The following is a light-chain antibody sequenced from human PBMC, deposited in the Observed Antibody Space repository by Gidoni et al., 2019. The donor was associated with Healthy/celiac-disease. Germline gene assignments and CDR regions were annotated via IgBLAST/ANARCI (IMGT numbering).Light chain of an antibody. CDR3: MQALQTPPT. Sequence: DIVMTQSPLPLPVTPGEPASISCRSSQSLLHSNGYNYLDWYLQKPGQSPQLLIYLGSNRASGVPDRFSGSGSGTDFTLKISRVEAEDVGVYYCMQALQTPPTFXPXTKVDIK. J-gene: IGKJ3*01. CDR2: LGS. CDR1: QSLLHSNGYNY. V-gene: IGKV2-28*01.